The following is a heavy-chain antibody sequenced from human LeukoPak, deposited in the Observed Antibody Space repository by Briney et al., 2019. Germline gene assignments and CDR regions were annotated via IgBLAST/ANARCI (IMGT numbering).Heavy chain of an antibody. J-gene: IGHJ5*02. V-gene: IGHV1-3*01. D-gene: IGHD6-6*01. CDR1: GYTFTSCA. CDR2: INAGNGNT. CDR3: AREQGSYSSSSYWFDP. Sequence: GASVKVSCKASGYTFTSCAMHWVRQAPGQRLEWMGWINAGNGNTKYSQKFQGRVTITRDTSASTAYMELSSLRSEDTAVYYCAREQGSYSSSSYWFDPWGQGTLVTVSS.